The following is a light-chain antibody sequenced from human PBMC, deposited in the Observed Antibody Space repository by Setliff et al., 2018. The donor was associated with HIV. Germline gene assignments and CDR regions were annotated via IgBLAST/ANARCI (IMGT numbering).Light chain of an antibody. Sequence: DIAMTQSPDSLPVSLGERATINCKSSQSVLYSTNNKNYLAWHQQKPGQPPKLLIYWASARESGVPDRFSGSGSGTDFTLTISSLQAEDVAVYYCQQYYTTPLTFGGGTKVDIK. CDR1: QSVLYSTNNKNY. V-gene: IGKV4-1*01. CDR2: WAS. J-gene: IGKJ4*01. CDR3: QQYYTTPLT.